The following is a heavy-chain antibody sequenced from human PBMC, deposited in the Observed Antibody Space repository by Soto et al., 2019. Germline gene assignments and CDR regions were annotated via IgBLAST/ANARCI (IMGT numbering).Heavy chain of an antibody. CDR2: IYYSGST. Sequence: PSETLSLTCTVSGGSISSSSYYWGWIHQPPGKGLEWIGSIYYSGSTYYNPSLKSRVTISVDTSKNQFSLKLSSVTAADTAVYYCATYYYDSSGYPTKFDPWGQGTLVTVSS. V-gene: IGHV4-39*01. J-gene: IGHJ5*02. CDR1: GGSISSSSYY. D-gene: IGHD3-22*01. CDR3: ATYYYDSSGYPTKFDP.